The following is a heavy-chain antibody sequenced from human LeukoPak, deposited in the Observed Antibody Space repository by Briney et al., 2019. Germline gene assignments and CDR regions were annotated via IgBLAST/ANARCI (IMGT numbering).Heavy chain of an antibody. J-gene: IGHJ4*02. D-gene: IGHD2-21*01. CDR2: IRQDGSEK. Sequence: GALRLSCAASGFTFSSYWMSWVRQAPGKGLEWVASIRQDGSEKHYVDSVKGRFTISRDNAKNSLSLEMNSLRAEDTALYYCARPHCGFDSWGQGTLVTVSS. CDR1: GFTFSSYW. CDR3: ARPHCGFDS. V-gene: IGHV3-7*01.